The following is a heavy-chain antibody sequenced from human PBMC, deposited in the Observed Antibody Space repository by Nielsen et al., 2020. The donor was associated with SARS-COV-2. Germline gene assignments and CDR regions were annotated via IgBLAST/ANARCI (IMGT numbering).Heavy chain of an antibody. Sequence: GESLKISCAASGFTFSSYAMHWVRQAPGKGLEWVAVISYDGSNKYYADSVKGRFTISRDNAKNSLYLQMNSLRAEDTALYYCANAPVIALGYYGMDVWGQGTTVTVSS. CDR2: ISYDGSNK. CDR3: ANAPVIALGYYGMDV. D-gene: IGHD3-16*02. CDR1: GFTFSSYA. V-gene: IGHV3-30-3*01. J-gene: IGHJ6*02.